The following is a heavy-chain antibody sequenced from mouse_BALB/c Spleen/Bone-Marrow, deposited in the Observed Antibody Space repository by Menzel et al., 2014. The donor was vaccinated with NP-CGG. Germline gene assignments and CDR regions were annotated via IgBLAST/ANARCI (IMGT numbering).Heavy chain of an antibody. D-gene: IGHD2-1*01. V-gene: IGHV1-7*01. CDR2: INPSTGYT. J-gene: IGHJ4*01. Sequence: VHVKQSGAELAKPGASVKMSCKASGYTFSNYWMHWVKQRPGQGLEWIGYINPSTGYTEYNQKFKDKATLTADKSSSTAYMQLSSLTSEDSAVYYCARPRGKYATDYWGQGTSVTVSS. CDR3: ARPRGKYATDY. CDR1: GYTFSNYW.